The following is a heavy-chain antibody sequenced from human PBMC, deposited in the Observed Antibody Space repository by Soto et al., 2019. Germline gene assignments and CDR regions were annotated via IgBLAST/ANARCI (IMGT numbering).Heavy chain of an antibody. J-gene: IGHJ5*02. D-gene: IGHD3-3*01. CDR1: GGSISSSSYY. CDR3: ASYGVVIIRRPA. Sequence: HSETLSLTCTVSGGSISSSSYYWGWIRQPPGKGLEWIGSIYYSGSTYYNPSLKSRVTISVDTSKNQFSLKLSSVTAADTAVYYCASYGVVIIRRPAWGQGTLVTVSS. V-gene: IGHV4-39*01. CDR2: IYYSGST.